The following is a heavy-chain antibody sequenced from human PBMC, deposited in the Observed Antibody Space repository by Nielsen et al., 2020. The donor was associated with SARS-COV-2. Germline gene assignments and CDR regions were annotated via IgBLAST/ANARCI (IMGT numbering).Heavy chain of an antibody. CDR2: IKQDGSEK. CDR3: ARGDYLDYGDLRGAFDI. Sequence: GGSLRLSCAASGFTFSSYWMSWVRQAPGKGLEWVANIKQDGSEKYYVDSVKGRFTISRDNAKNSLYLQMNSLRAEDTAVYYCARGDYLDYGDLRGAFDIWGQGTMVTVSS. V-gene: IGHV3-7*01. D-gene: IGHD4-17*01. J-gene: IGHJ3*02. CDR1: GFTFSSYW.